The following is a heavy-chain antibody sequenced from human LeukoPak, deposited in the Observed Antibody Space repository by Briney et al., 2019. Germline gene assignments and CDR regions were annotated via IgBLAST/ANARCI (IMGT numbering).Heavy chain of an antibody. V-gene: IGHV4-31*03. CDR1: GGSISSGGYY. CDR2: IYYSGST. CDR3: ARSVPRYSSSWRPDY. Sequence: RPSETLSLTCTVSGGSISSGGYYWSWIRQHPGKGLEWIGYIYYSGSTYYNPSLKSRVTISVGTPKNQFSLKLSSVTAADTAVYYCARSVPRYSSSWRPDYWGQGTLVTVSS. J-gene: IGHJ4*02. D-gene: IGHD6-13*01.